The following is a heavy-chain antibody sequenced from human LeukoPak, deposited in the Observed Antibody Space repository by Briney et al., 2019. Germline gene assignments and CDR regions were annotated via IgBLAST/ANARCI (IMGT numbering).Heavy chain of an antibody. Sequence: PGRSLRLSCAASGFTFDDYAMHWVRHAPGKGLEWVSGISWNSGSIGYADSVKGRFTISSDNAKNSLYLQMNSLRAEDTALYYCAKDVSYSSSWYHLDYWGQGTLVTVSS. D-gene: IGHD6-13*01. CDR3: AKDVSYSSSWYHLDY. CDR1: GFTFDDYA. CDR2: ISWNSGSI. V-gene: IGHV3-9*01. J-gene: IGHJ4*02.